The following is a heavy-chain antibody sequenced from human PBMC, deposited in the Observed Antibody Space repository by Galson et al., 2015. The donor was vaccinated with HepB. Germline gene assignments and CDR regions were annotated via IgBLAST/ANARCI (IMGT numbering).Heavy chain of an antibody. D-gene: IGHD2-2*01. Sequence: LSLTCTVSGGSISSYYWSWIRQPAGKGLEWIGRIYTSGSNNYNPSLKSRVTMSVDTSKNQFSLKLSSVTAADTAVYYCARVYCSSTSCLFDYWGQGTLVTVSS. CDR2: IYTSGSN. CDR1: GGSISSYY. V-gene: IGHV4-4*07. J-gene: IGHJ4*02. CDR3: ARVYCSSTSCLFDY.